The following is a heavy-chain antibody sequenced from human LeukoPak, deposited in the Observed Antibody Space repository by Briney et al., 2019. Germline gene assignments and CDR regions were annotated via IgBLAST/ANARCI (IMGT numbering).Heavy chain of an antibody. CDR2: INHSGST. CDR1: GGSFSGYY. V-gene: IGHV4-34*01. CDR3: ASLKYSNIMGY. J-gene: IGHJ4*02. D-gene: IGHD6-6*01. Sequence: PSETLSLTCAVCGGSFSGYYWSWIRQPPGKGLEWIGEINHSGSTNYNPSLKSRVTISVDTSKNQFSLKLSSVTAADTAVYYCASLKYSNIMGYWGQGTLVTVSS.